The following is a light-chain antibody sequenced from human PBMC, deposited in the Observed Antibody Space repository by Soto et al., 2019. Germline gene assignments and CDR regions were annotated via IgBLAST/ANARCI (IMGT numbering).Light chain of an antibody. CDR1: QSISNF. V-gene: IGKV1-39*01. CDR3: QQSYTTVRS. Sequence: IQLTQSPSSLSASVGDRVTISCRASQSISNFLNWYQLKPGKAPQLLIYAASRLQSGVPPRFSGSGAGTDFTLTISSLQPEDFATYFCQQSYTTVRSFGGGTKVDIK. CDR2: AAS. J-gene: IGKJ4*01.